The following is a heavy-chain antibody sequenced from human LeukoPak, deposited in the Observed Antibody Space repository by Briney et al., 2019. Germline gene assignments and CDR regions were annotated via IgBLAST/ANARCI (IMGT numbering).Heavy chain of an antibody. CDR2: VNPNRGGT. CDR1: GYTFTSYG. V-gene: IGHV1-2*06. CDR3: ASFFSGSPPGGDY. D-gene: IGHD1-26*01. Sequence: ASVTVSFTASGYTFTSYGLSWVRQALGQGLEGMGRVNPNRGGTNYAQKLQGRVTMTRDTSISTAYMELSRLRSDGTAVYYCASFFSGSPPGGDYWGQGTLVTVSS. J-gene: IGHJ4*02.